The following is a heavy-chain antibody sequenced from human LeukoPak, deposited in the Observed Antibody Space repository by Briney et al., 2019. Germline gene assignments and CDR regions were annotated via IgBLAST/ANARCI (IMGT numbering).Heavy chain of an antibody. CDR2: INHSGST. D-gene: IGHD6-13*01. CDR3: ARGGSSSWFPPYYYYGMDV. Sequence: SETLSLTCAVYGGSFSGYYWSWIRQPPGKGLEWIGEINHSGSTNYNPSLKSRVTISVDTSKNQFSLKLSSVTAADTAVYYCARGGSSSWFPPYYYYGMDVWGQGTTVTVSS. V-gene: IGHV4-34*01. CDR1: GGSFSGYY. J-gene: IGHJ6*02.